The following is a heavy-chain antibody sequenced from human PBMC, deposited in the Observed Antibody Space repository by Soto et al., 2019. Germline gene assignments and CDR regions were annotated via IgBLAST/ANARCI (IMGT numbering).Heavy chain of an antibody. D-gene: IGHD3-10*01. CDR1: GFSLSTSGVG. V-gene: IGHV2-5*02. J-gene: IGHJ4*02. CDR2: IYWDDDK. CDR3: AHSSRSTWYSYGSGSYYSGFRN. Sequence: QITLKESGPTLVKPTQTLTLTCTFSGFSLSTSGVGVGWIRQPPGKAVEWLALIYWDDDKRYSPSLTSRLTITQDTSKNHVVLTMTNMHPVDTATYYCAHSSRSTWYSYGSGSYYSGFRNWGQGTLVTVSS.